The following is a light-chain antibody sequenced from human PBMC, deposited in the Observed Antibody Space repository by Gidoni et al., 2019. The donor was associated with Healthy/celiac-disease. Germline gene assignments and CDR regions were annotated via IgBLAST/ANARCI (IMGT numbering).Light chain of an antibody. V-gene: IGLV2-11*01. CDR2: DVS. J-gene: IGLJ2*01. Sequence: QSALTQPRSVSGSPGQSVTISCTGTSSHVGGYNYVSWYQQHPGKAPTLIIYDVSKRPSGVPDRFSGSKSGNTASLTRLQAEDEADYYCCSYAGSYTYVVFGGGTKLTVL. CDR1: SSHVGGYNY. CDR3: CSYAGSYTYVV.